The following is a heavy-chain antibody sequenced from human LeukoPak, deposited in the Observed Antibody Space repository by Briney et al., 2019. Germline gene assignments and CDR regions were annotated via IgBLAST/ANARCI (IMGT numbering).Heavy chain of an antibody. D-gene: IGHD6-6*01. CDR3: ARIAYSSSSGPSAAACTRWAFDI. J-gene: IGHJ3*02. Sequence: SETLSLTCTVSGGSISSSSYYWGWIRQPPGKGLEWIGSIYYSGSTYYNPSLKSRVTISVDTSKNQFSLKLSSVTAADTAVYYCARIAYSSSSGPSAAACTRWAFDIWGQGTMVTVSS. V-gene: IGHV4-39*01. CDR2: IYYSGST. CDR1: GGSISSSSYY.